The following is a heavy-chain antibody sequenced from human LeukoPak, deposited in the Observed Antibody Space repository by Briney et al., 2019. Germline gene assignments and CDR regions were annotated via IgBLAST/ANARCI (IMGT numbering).Heavy chain of an antibody. D-gene: IGHD3-9*01. V-gene: IGHV3-9*01. CDR3: AKDQGLPKYFYYYYMDV. J-gene: IGHJ6*03. CDR1: GFTFGDHA. CDR2: ISFKGGAI. Sequence: GGSLRLSRLGSGFTFGDHAIHWVRQAPGRGLEWVAGISFKGGAIGYADSVKGPFPNTRDNAHHSLYLEMITLGVEDTDLYFCAKDQGLPKYFYYYYMDVWGRGATVIV.